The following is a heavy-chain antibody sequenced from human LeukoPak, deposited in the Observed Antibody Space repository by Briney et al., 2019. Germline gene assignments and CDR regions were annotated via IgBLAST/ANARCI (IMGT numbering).Heavy chain of an antibody. CDR3: ARVLSVPYLLDS. D-gene: IGHD3-10*02. CDR1: GHSTTRGYY. J-gene: IGHJ4*02. V-gene: IGHV4-38-2*01. CDR2: FFQSQKS. Sequence: KPSETLSLTCDISGHSTTRGYYWAWYRQSPGKGPEWIATFFQSQKSFYNASLESRVIMSLDTSKSQFSLNLTSVTAADTAVYYCARVLSVPYLLDSWGQGTHVTVSS.